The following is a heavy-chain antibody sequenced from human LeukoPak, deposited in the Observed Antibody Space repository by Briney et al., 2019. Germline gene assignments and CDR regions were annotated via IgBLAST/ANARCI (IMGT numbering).Heavy chain of an antibody. D-gene: IGHD6-25*01. CDR3: ARVFAAVAYNWFDP. CDR1: GGTFSSYA. CDR2: INTDTGNP. V-gene: IGHV7-4-1*02. J-gene: IGHJ5*02. Sequence: ASVKVSCKASGGTFSSYAISWVRQAPGQGLEWMGWINTDTGNPTYAQGFTGRFVFSLDTSVTTAYLQISSLKAEDTAVYYCARVFAAVAYNWFDPWGQGTLVTVSS.